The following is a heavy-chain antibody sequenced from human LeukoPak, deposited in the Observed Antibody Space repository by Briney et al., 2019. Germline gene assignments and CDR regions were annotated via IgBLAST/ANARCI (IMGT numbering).Heavy chain of an antibody. CDR1: GFTFSSYS. J-gene: IGHJ4*02. Sequence: PGGSLRLSCAASGFTFSSYSMNWVRQAPGKGLEWVSYITSSSSTIYYADSVKGRLTISRDNAKNSLSLQMNSLRDEDTAVYFCTRDPHALDYWGQGTLVTVSS. CDR2: ITSSSSTI. CDR3: TRDPHALDY. V-gene: IGHV3-48*02.